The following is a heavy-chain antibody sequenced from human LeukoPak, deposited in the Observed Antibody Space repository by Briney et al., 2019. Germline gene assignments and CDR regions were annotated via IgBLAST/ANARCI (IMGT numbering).Heavy chain of an antibody. J-gene: IGHJ4*02. Sequence: NPSETLSLTCTVSGGSISSTSYYWGWIRQPPGKGLEWIGSFYYTGDTYYNPSLKSRVTISVDTSKNQFSLKLNYVTAADTAVYYCARSLAEAGTGDFGYWGQGSLVTVSS. CDR3: ARSLAEAGTGDFGY. D-gene: IGHD6-13*01. CDR1: GGSISSTSYY. CDR2: FYYTGDT. V-gene: IGHV4-39*01.